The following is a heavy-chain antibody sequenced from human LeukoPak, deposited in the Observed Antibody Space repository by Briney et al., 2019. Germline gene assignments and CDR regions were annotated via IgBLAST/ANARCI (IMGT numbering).Heavy chain of an antibody. CDR2: ISAYNGNT. J-gene: IGHJ4*02. CDR3: ACGAYYYGSGSYYQY. CDR1: GCTFTSYG. D-gene: IGHD3-10*01. Sequence: GASVKVSCKASGCTFTSYGISWVRQAPGQGLEWMGWISAYNGNTNYAQKLQGRVTMTTDTSTSTAYMELRSLRSDDTAVYYCACGAYYYGSGSYYQYWGQGTLVTVSS. V-gene: IGHV1-18*01.